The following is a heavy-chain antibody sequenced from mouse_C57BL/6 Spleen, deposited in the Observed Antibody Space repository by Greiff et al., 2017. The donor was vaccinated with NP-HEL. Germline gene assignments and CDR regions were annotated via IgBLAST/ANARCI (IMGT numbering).Heavy chain of an antibody. J-gene: IGHJ2*01. D-gene: IGHD2-1*01. CDR1: GYTFTSYW. V-gene: IGHV1-59*01. CDR2: IDPSDSYT. CDR3: ARRIYYGTAYYFDY. Sequence: QVQLQQSGAELVRPGTSVKLSCKASGYTFTSYWMHWVKQRPGQGLEWIGVIDPSDSYTNYNQKFKGKATVTVDTSSSTAYMQLSSLTSEDSAVYYCARRIYYGTAYYFDYWGQGTTLTVSS.